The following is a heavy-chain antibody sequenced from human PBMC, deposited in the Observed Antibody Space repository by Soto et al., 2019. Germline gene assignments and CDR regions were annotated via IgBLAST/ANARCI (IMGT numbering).Heavy chain of an antibody. CDR1: GFTFSSYA. D-gene: IGHD1-7*01. V-gene: IGHV3-30-3*01. Sequence: GGSLRLSCAASGFTFSSYAMHWVRQAPGKGLEWVAVISYDGSNKYYADSVKGRFTISRDNSKNTLYLQMNSLRAEDTAVYYCARGQNNWNFINWFDPWGQGTLVTVSS. CDR3: ARGQNNWNFINWFDP. CDR2: ISYDGSNK. J-gene: IGHJ5*02.